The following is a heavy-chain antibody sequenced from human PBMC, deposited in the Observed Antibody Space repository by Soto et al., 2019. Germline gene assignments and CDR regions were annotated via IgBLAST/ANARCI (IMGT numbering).Heavy chain of an antibody. J-gene: IGHJ3*02. D-gene: IGHD6-13*01. Sequence: ASVKVSCKASGYTFTSYGISWVLQAPGQGLEWMGWISAYNGNTNYAQKLQGRVTMTTDTSTSTAYMELRSLRSDDTAVYYCANIAAALGDAFDIWGQGTMVTVSS. CDR1: GYTFTSYG. CDR2: ISAYNGNT. CDR3: ANIAAALGDAFDI. V-gene: IGHV1-18*01.